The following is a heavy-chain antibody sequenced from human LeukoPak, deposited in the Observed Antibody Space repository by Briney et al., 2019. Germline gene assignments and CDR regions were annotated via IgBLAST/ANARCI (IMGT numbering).Heavy chain of an antibody. CDR2: IKQDGREK. V-gene: IGHV3-7*01. CDR3: ARDRDGGYDSLYSYSYMDV. D-gene: IGHD5-12*01. Sequence: PGGSLRLSCAASVFTLSNYWMSCVRQAPGRGLEGLANIKQDGREKNYVDSVEGRLPISRENAKTSMFLQMDGMTAEDTAVYYCARDRDGGYDSLYSYSYMDVWGKGTTATVSS. CDR1: VFTLSNYW. J-gene: IGHJ6*04.